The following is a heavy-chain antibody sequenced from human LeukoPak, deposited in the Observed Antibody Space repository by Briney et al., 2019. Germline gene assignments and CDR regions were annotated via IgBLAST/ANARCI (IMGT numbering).Heavy chain of an antibody. CDR1: RFTFGSYG. D-gene: IGHD4-17*01. CDR2: ISGYGGNS. V-gene: IGHV3-23*01. CDR3: VKPDASTVTPYYFDY. Sequence: GGSLRFSCAASRFTFGSYGMTWVRQAPGKGLEWVSSISGYGGNSYYADSVKGRLTISRDNSKNTLYVQMNSLRAEDTGVYYCVKPDASTVTPYYFDYWGQGTMVTVSS. J-gene: IGHJ4*02.